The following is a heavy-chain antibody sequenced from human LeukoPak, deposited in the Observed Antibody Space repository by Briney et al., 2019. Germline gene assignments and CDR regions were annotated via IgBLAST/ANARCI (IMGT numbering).Heavy chain of an antibody. J-gene: IGHJ4*02. CDR2: IRYECSNK. V-gene: IGHV3-30*02. D-gene: IGHD5-24*01. Sequence: IRYECSNKYYADSVKGRFTISRDNSKNTLYLQMNSLRAEDTAVYYCAKDRGDGYNAIGYWGQGTLVTVSS. CDR3: AKDRGDGYNAIGY.